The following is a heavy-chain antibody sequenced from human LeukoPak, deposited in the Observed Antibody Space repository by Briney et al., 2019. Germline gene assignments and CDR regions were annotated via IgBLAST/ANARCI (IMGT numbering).Heavy chain of an antibody. CDR1: GFTFSSYA. V-gene: IGHV3-23*01. CDR3: VKAVYSSGWTD. Sequence: GGSLRLSCAASGFTFSSYAMSWIRQAPGKGLEWVSAVSSSGGSTSYADSVKGRFTISRDNSKNTLYLQMNSLRVEDTAVYYCVKAVYSSGWTDWGQGTLVTVSS. CDR2: VSSSGGST. D-gene: IGHD6-19*01. J-gene: IGHJ4*02.